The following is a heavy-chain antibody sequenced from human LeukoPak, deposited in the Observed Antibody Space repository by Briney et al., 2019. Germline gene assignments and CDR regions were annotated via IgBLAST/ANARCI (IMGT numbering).Heavy chain of an antibody. CDR3: AKVNGGIAVAGPLGY. CDR2: ISWNSGSI. D-gene: IGHD6-19*01. Sequence: GGSLRLSCAASGFTFDDYAMHWVRQAPGKGLEWVSGISWNSGSIGYADSVKGRFTISRDNAKNSLYLQMNSLRAEDTASYYCAKVNGGIAVAGPLGYWGQGTLVTVSS. CDR1: GFTFDDYA. J-gene: IGHJ4*02. V-gene: IGHV3-9*01.